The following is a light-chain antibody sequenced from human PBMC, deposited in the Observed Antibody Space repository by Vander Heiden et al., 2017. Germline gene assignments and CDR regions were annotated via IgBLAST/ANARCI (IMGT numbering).Light chain of an antibody. CDR1: SSDVGGYKY. V-gene: IGLV2-14*01. J-gene: IGLJ2*01. CDR2: DVS. CDR3: SSYTSSSTLGV. Sequence: QPALTQPAPPPGSPAQSITISCTGTSSDVGGYKYGSWYQQHPGKAPKLMIYDVSNRPSGVSKRFSGSKSGNTASLTISGLQAEDEADYYCSSYTSSSTLGVFGGGTKLTVL.